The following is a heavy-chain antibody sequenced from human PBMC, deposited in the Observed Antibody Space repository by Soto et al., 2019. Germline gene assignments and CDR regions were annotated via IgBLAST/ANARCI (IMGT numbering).Heavy chain of an antibody. V-gene: IGHV3-23*01. J-gene: IGHJ4*02. Sequence: PGGSLRLSCAASGFTFSSYAMSWVRQALGKGLEWVSAISGSGGSTYYADSVKGRFTISRDNSKNTLYLQMNSLRAEATAEDYSSKDFELWVGARGPGYFYYWGQGSLVTVGS. CDR1: GFTFSSYA. CDR2: ISGSGGST. CDR3: SKDFELWVGARGPGYFYY. D-gene: IGHD1-26*01.